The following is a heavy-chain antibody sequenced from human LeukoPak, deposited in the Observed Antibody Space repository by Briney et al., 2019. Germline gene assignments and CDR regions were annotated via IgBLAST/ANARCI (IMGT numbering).Heavy chain of an antibody. J-gene: IGHJ4*02. CDR1: GFTFSSYA. D-gene: IGHD3-10*01. V-gene: IGHV3-23*01. CDR3: ARDLLQLLKYGSGSYFGLSSDY. Sequence: GGSLRLSCAASGFTFSSYAMSWARQAPGKGLEWVSAVSGGGSNTYYTDSVQGRFTISRDNSKNTLYLQMDSLRAEDTAVYYCARDLLQLLKYGSGSYFGLSSDYWGQGTLVTVSS. CDR2: VSGGGSNT.